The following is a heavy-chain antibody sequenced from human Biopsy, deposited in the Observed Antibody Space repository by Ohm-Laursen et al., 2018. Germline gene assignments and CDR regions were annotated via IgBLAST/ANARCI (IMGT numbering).Heavy chain of an antibody. CDR3: ARSFGVVINFEHNWFDP. CDR2: INPMFGTA. V-gene: IGHV1-69*06. D-gene: IGHD3-3*01. J-gene: IGHJ5*02. Sequence: EASVKASCKSSGATFSNYAIHWLRQAPGQGLEWMGGINPMFGTAKYAQRFQGRVTITADKSTSTADMELSSLRSDDTAVYYCARSFGVVINFEHNWFDPWGQGTLVTVSS. CDR1: GATFSNYA.